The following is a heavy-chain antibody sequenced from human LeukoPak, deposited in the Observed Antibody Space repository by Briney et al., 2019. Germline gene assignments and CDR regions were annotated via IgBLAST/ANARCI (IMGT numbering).Heavy chain of an antibody. CDR2: IYSGGDT. V-gene: IGHV3-66*01. D-gene: IGHD4/OR15-4a*01. J-gene: IGHJ5*02. CDR3: ARDPPAVRTNTYA. CDR1: GFTVSNNY. Sequence: GGSLRLSCAASGFTVSNNYTNWVRQAPGKGLEWVSLIYSGGDTHYADSVKGRFTISRDSSKNTLYLQMNSLRAEGTAVYYCARDPPAVRTNTYAWGQGTLVTVSS.